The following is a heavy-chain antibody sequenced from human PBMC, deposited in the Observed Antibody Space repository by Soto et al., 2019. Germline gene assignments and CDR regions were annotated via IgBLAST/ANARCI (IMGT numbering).Heavy chain of an antibody. V-gene: IGHV5-51*01. CDR2: IYPGDSDT. CDR1: GYIFATYW. CDR3: AKLSMVDSFDL. D-gene: IGHD2-8*01. J-gene: IGHJ3*01. Sequence: GESLKISCKASGYIFATYWIGWVRQEPGKGLEWMGLIYPGDSDTNYNPSFQGRVTISADMSINTAYLQWNSLKASDTAIYFCAKLSMVDSFDLWRQGTMVTVSS.